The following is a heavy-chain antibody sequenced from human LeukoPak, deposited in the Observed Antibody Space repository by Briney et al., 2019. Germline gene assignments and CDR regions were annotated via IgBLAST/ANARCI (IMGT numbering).Heavy chain of an antibody. CDR3: TTGPYGYGSGTYYH. Sequence: GGSLRLSCAASGFTFSNVWMSWVRQAPGKGREWVGRIKSKTDGGTTDYAAPVKGRFTISRDDSKNTLYVQMNSLKTEDTAVYYCTTGPYGYGSGTYYHWGQGTLVTVSS. V-gene: IGHV3-15*01. D-gene: IGHD3-10*01. J-gene: IGHJ4*02. CDR1: GFTFSNVW. CDR2: IKSKTDGGTT.